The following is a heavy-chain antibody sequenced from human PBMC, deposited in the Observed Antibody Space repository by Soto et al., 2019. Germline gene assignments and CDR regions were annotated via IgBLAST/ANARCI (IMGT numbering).Heavy chain of an antibody. V-gene: IGHV3-33*08. CDR1: GFTFSSYG. Sequence: QVQLVESGGGVVQPGRSLRLSCAASGFTFSSYGMHWVRQAPGKGLEWVAVIRYDGSNKYYADSVKGRVTISRDNSKNRLYLQMKSLRAEDTAVDYCARDIEPQGGDIDYWGQGTLVTVSS. D-gene: IGHD2-21*01. CDR2: IRYDGSNK. J-gene: IGHJ4*02. CDR3: ARDIEPQGGDIDY.